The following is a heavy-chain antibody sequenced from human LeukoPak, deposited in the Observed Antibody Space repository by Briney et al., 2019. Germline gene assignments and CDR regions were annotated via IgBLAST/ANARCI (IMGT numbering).Heavy chain of an antibody. CDR1: GFTFSSYW. CDR2: INQDGTEK. J-gene: IGHJ4*02. Sequence: GGPLRLSCAASGFTFSSYWMSWVRQAPGEGLEWVANINQDGTEKYYMDSVKGRFSISSDNAKNSLYLQMNALRAEDTAVYYCARDVRPDYWGQGTLVTVAS. D-gene: IGHD6-6*01. V-gene: IGHV3-7*04. CDR3: ARDVRPDY.